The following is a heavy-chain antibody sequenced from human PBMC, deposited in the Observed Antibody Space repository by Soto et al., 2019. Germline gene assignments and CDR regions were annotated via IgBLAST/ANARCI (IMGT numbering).Heavy chain of an antibody. D-gene: IGHD3-10*01. V-gene: IGHV3-7*04. Sequence: EVQLVESGGGLVQPGGSLRLSCVASGFTFSSYWMCWVRQVPGKGLEWVANIKEDGSEIHYVDSVKGRFTISRDNAKNSLYLQMSSLRGEDTAVYHCVRSSGWTGDYWGQGILVTVSS. CDR1: GFTFSSYW. J-gene: IGHJ4*02. CDR3: VRSSGWTGDY. CDR2: IKEDGSEI.